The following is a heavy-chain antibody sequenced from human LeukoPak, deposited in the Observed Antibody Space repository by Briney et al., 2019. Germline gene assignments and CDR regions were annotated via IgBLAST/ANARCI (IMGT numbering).Heavy chain of an antibody. CDR3: ARKSSSGWYGDAFDI. Sequence: TSETLSLTCNVSGGSIGDYYWTWIRQPPGKGLEWIGYIYYSGSTNYNPSLKSRVTISVDTSKNQFSLKLSSVTAADTAVYYCARKSSSGWYGDAFDIWGQGTMVTVSS. V-gene: IGHV4-59*08. J-gene: IGHJ3*02. CDR2: IYYSGST. CDR1: GGSIGDYY. D-gene: IGHD6-19*01.